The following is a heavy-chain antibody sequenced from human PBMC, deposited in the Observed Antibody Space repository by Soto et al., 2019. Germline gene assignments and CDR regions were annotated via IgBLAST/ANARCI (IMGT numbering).Heavy chain of an antibody. J-gene: IGHJ4*02. Sequence: QITLEESGPTRVKPTQSLALTCTFSGFSLSTSGVGVGWVRQPPGKALEWLALIYWDDDKRYSPSLQSRLTHPTHSSQNHVVLIMINMAPSDTATCCCAHSPWTGTKASFDYWRQGTLVAVSS. CDR2: IYWDDDK. CDR3: AHSPWTGTKASFDY. V-gene: IGHV2-5*02. CDR1: GFSLSTSGVG. D-gene: IGHD1-1*01.